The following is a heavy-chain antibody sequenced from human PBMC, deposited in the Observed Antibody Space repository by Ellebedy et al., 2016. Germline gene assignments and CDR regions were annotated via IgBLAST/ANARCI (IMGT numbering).Heavy chain of an antibody. Sequence: SETLSLXXAVYGGSTSEFSWSWIRQPPGKGLEWIGEAHLSGSTNYNPSLKSRVTISVDTSKNQFSLKLSSVTAADTAVYYCARADCSSTSCYNHYYYYMDVWGKGTTVTVSS. CDR3: ARADCSSTSCYNHYYYYMDV. CDR2: AHLSGST. CDR1: GGSTSEFS. D-gene: IGHD2-2*02. J-gene: IGHJ6*03. V-gene: IGHV4-34*01.